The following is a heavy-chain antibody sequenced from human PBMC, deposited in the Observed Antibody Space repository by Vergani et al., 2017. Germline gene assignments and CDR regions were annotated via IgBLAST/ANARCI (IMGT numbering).Heavy chain of an antibody. V-gene: IGHV3-23*01. Sequence: EVQLLESGGGLVQPGGSLRLSCAASGFTFSSYAMSWVRQAPGKGLEWVSAISGSGGSTYYADSVKGRFTISRDNSKNTLYLQMNSLRAEDTAVYYCAPDIVVVVAAQVYGGQGTLVTVSS. J-gene: IGHJ4*02. CDR3: APDIVVVVAAQVY. CDR2: ISGSGGST. D-gene: IGHD2-15*01. CDR1: GFTFSSYA.